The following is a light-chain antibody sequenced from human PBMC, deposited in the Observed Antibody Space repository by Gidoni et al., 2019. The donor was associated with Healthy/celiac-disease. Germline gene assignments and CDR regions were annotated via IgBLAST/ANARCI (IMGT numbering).Light chain of an antibody. Sequence: DIQMTQSPSSRSASVGDRVTITCRASQSISSYLNWYQQKPGKAPKLLIYAASSLQSGVPSRFSGSGSGTDFTLTSRSLQHEDFATYYCQQSYSTPDTFGQGTKLEIK. CDR3: QQSYSTPDT. J-gene: IGKJ2*01. CDR1: QSISSY. CDR2: AAS. V-gene: IGKV1-39*01.